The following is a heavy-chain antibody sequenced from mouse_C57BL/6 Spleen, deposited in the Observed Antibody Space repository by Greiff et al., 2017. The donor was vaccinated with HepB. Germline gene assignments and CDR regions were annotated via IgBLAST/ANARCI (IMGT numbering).Heavy chain of an antibody. D-gene: IGHD2-5*01. CDR1: GYTFTSYW. Sequence: QVQLQQPGAELVRPGSSVKLSCKASGYTFTSYWMHWVKQRPIQGLEWIGNIDPSDSETHYNQKFKDKATLTVDKSSSTAYMQLSSLTSEDSAVYYCARDYSNYVGWWYFDVWGTGTTVTVSS. CDR3: ARDYSNYVGWWYFDV. CDR2: IDPSDSET. V-gene: IGHV1-52*01. J-gene: IGHJ1*03.